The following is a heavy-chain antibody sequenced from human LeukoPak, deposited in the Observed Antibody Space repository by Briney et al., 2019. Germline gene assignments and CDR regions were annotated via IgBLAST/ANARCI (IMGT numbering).Heavy chain of an antibody. CDR3: ARGYRSDDYYFDY. V-gene: IGHV4-34*01. Sequence: NPSETLSLTCAVYGGSFSGYYWSWIRQPPGKGLEWIGEINHSGSTNYNPSLKSRVTISVDTSKNQFSLKLSSVTAADTAVYYCARGYRSDDYYFDYWGQGTLVTVSA. D-gene: IGHD1-26*01. CDR1: GGSFSGYY. CDR2: INHSGST. J-gene: IGHJ4*02.